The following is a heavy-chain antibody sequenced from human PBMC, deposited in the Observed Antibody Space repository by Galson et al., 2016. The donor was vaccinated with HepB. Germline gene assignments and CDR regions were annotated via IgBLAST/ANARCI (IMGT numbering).Heavy chain of an antibody. CDR2: LYYSGNS. J-gene: IGHJ4*02. Sequence: SETLSLTCSVSDDSLNSRDHYWGWVRLPPGKGLEWIGSLYYSGNSYYIPSLQSRVTFSIYTSKTQLSLRLTSVTAADTGLYSCARARQLGTFDHWGRGTLVTVSS. V-gene: IGHV4-39*01. D-gene: IGHD1-1*01. CDR3: ARARQLGTFDH. CDR1: DDSLNSRDHY.